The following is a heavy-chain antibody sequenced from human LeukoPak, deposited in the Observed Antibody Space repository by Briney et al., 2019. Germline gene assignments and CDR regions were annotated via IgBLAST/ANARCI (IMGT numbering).Heavy chain of an antibody. CDR3: ARKLRLGENWFDP. D-gene: IGHD2-21*01. CDR2: IIPISGTT. J-gene: IGHJ5*02. CDR1: GGTFTSYA. V-gene: IGHV1-69*13. Sequence: GASVKVSCKTSGGTFTSYAITWLRQAPGQGLEWMGKIIPISGTTNYAQKFQGRVTFTADESTSTAYMELSSLRSEDTALYYCARKLRLGENWFDPWGQGTLVTVSS.